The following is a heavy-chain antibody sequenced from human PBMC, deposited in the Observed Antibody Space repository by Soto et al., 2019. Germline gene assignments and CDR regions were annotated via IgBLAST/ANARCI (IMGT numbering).Heavy chain of an antibody. CDR2: IYHSGST. J-gene: IGHJ4*02. CDR1: GGSISSTNW. CDR3: ARILVTDYYFDY. V-gene: IGHV4-4*02. D-gene: IGHD3-3*01. Sequence: QVQLQESGPGLVKPSGTLSLTCAVSGGSISSTNWWTLVRQPPGQGLEWLGEIYHSGSTNYNPSLKCRVTISVAKANNQFSLMLGSVTAADSAVYYCARILVTDYYFDYWGQGTLVTVSS.